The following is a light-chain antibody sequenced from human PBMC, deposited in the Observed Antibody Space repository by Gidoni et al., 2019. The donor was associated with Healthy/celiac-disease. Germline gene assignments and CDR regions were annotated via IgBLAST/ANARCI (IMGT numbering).Light chain of an antibody. J-gene: IGKJ4*01. V-gene: IGKV4-1*01. CDR3: QQYYSTPFSP. CDR1: QIVLYSSNNKNY. Sequence: DIVMTQSPDSLAVSLGERATINCKSSQIVLYSSNNKNYLAWYQQKPGQPPKLLIYWASTRESGVPDRFSGSGSGTDFTLTISSLQAEDVAVYYCQQYYSTPFSPFGGGTKVEIK. CDR2: WAS.